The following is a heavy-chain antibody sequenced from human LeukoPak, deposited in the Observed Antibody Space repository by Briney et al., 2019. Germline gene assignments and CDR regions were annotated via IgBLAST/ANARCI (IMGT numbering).Heavy chain of an antibody. CDR2: INLSGGST. CDR3: ARDYVDDIPMIKDY. CDR1: GYTFTSYH. Sequence: ASVKVSCKASGYTFTSYHMHWVRQAPGQGLEWMGLINLSGGSTTYAQRFQGRVTLARDTSTSTVYMELSSLRSEDTAVYYCARDYVDDIPMIKDYWGQGTLVTVSS. V-gene: IGHV1-46*01. D-gene: IGHD2-8*01. J-gene: IGHJ4*02.